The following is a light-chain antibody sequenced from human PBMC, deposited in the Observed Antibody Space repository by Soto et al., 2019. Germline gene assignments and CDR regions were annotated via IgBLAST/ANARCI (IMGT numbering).Light chain of an antibody. CDR3: CSYAGSSTHVV. CDR2: EGT. J-gene: IGLJ2*01. CDR1: SSDVGTYNL. Sequence: QSVLTQPASVSGSPGQSITISCTGTSSDVGTYNLVSWYQQHPGKAPKLMIYEGTKRPSGVSNRFSGSKSGNTASLTISGLQAEDEADYYCCSYAGSSTHVVFGGGTKQTVL. V-gene: IGLV2-23*01.